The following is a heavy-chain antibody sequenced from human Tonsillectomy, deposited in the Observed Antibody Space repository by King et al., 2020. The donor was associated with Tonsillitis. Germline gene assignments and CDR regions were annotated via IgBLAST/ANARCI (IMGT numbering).Heavy chain of an antibody. D-gene: IGHD3-9*01. Sequence: VQLVESGGGVVQPGRSLRLSCAASGFTFSSYAMHWVRQASGKGLEWVAAISYDGSNKYYADSVKGRFTISRDNSKNTLYLQMNSLRAEDTAVYYCARDENMVTTIFNYYYSSGMDVWGQGTTVTVSS. CDR2: ISYDGSNK. V-gene: IGHV3-30-3*01. CDR1: GFTFSSYA. J-gene: IGHJ6*02. CDR3: ARDENMVTTIFNYYYSSGMDV.